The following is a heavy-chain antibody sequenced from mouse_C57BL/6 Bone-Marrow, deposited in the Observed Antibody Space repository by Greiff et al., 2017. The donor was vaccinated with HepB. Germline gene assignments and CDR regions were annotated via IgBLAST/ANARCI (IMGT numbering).Heavy chain of an antibody. CDR3: ARGGGSSPFAY. V-gene: IGHV1-63*01. CDR1: GYTFTNYW. J-gene: IGHJ3*01. D-gene: IGHD1-1*01. CDR2: IYPGGGYT. Sequence: VQLQQSGAELVRPGTSVKMSCKASGYTFTNYWIGWAKQRPGHGLEWIGDIYPGGGYTNYNEKFKGKATLTADTSSSTAYMQFSSLTSEDSAIYYCARGGGSSPFAYWGQGTLVTVSA.